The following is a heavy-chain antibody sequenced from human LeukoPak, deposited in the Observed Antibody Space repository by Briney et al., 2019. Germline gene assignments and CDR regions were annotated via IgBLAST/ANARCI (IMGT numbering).Heavy chain of an antibody. Sequence: SETLSLTCAVYGGSFSGYYWSWIRQPPGKGLEWIGEINHSGSTNYNPSLKSRVTISVDTSKNQFSLKLSSVTAADTAVYYCARAIGYNWNDAHFDYWGQGTLVTVSS. CDR3: ARAIGYNWNDAHFDY. J-gene: IGHJ4*02. CDR2: INHSGST. V-gene: IGHV4-34*01. D-gene: IGHD1-1*01. CDR1: GGSFSGYY.